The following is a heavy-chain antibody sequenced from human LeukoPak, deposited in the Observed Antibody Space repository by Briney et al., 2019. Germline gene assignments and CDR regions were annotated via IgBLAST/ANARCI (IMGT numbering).Heavy chain of an antibody. D-gene: IGHD4-17*01. CDR3: ARDYGDYAFDS. Sequence: PGGSLRLSCAASGFTFSVYQMTWIRQAPGKGLEWVSYITSGGTTIFYADSVKGRFTISRDNAKNSLFLQMDSLRADDTPVYYCARDYGDYAFDSWGQGTLVTVSS. CDR2: ITSGGTTI. J-gene: IGHJ4*02. CDR1: GFTFSVYQ. V-gene: IGHV3-11*04.